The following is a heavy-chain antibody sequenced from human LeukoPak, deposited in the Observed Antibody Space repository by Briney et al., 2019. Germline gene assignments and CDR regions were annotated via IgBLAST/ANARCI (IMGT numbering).Heavy chain of an antibody. CDR3: ATFSGGDPPFDY. CDR2: MNPNSGNT. Sequence: ASVKVSCKASGYTFTSYDINWVRQATGQGLEWMGWMNPNSGNTGYAQKFQGRVTMTRDTSISTAYMELSRLRSDDTAVYYCATFSGGDPPFDYWGQGTLVTVSS. J-gene: IGHJ4*02. V-gene: IGHV1-8*01. CDR1: GYTFTSYD. D-gene: IGHD2-21*02.